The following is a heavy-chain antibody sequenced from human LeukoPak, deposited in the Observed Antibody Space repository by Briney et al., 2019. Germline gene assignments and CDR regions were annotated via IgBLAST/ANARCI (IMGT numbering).Heavy chain of an antibody. CDR2: IWYDGSNK. J-gene: IGHJ4*02. CDR1: GFTFSSYG. V-gene: IGHV3-33*01. Sequence: GRSLRLSCAASGFTFSSYGMHWVRQAPGKGLEWVAVIWYDGSNKYYADSVKGRLTISRDNSKNTLYLQMNSLRAEDTAVYYCARDQEDSGFDYWGQGTLVTVSS. CDR3: ARDQEDSGFDY. D-gene: IGHD3-22*01.